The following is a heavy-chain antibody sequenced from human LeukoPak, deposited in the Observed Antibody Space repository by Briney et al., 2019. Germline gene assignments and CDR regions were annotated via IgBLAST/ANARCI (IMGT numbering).Heavy chain of an antibody. CDR1: GGSITSNYD. D-gene: IGHD5-12*01. V-gene: IGHV4-39*01. Sequence: SETLSLTCTVSGGSITSNYDWGWISQPPGKGLEWIGNIYYSGITYHNPSLKSRVTMSVDTSKNQLSLKLSSVTAADTAVYYCARTGYTGYDFDYWGQGTLVTVSS. CDR3: ARTGYTGYDFDY. J-gene: IGHJ4*02. CDR2: IYYSGIT.